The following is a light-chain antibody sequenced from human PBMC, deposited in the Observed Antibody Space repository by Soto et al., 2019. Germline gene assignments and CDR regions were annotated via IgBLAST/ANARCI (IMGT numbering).Light chain of an antibody. V-gene: IGLV1-51*01. CDR2: DNN. Sequence: QSVLTQPPSASGTPGQGVTISCSGGSSNIGVNTVNWYQQLPGMAPKLLIYDNNKRPSGIPDRFSGSKSGTSATLGITGLQTGDEADYYCGTWDSSLSAGVVFGGGTKLTVL. CDR1: SSNIGVNT. J-gene: IGLJ2*01. CDR3: GTWDSSLSAGVV.